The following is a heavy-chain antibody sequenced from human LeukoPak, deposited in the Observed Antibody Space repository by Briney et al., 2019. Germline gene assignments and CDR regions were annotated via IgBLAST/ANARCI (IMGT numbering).Heavy chain of an antibody. CDR1: GGSISSYH. CDR3: ARGSTVTTYADH. Sequence: KPSETLSLTCTVSGGSISSYHWSWLRQPPGKGLEWIGYISYRGSTTYNTSLKSRVTISLDPSKHQFSLKLSSVTAADTAVYYCARGSTVTTYADHWGQATLVTVSS. J-gene: IGHJ4*02. CDR2: ISYRGST. V-gene: IGHV4-59*01. D-gene: IGHD4-17*01.